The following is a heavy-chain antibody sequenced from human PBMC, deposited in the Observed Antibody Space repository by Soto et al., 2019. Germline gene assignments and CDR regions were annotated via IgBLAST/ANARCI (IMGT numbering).Heavy chain of an antibody. V-gene: IGHV3-23*01. CDR3: AKDRDYPRDQFHY. D-gene: IGHD2-2*01. CDR1: GFTFTYYA. J-gene: IGHJ4*02. Sequence: GGSLRLSCTASGFTFTYYAFSWVRQAPGKGLEWVSAISANGQGIYYADSVRGRFTISRGNSKNTVFLHTDSLRAEDTAVYYCAKDRDYPRDQFHYWGQGTLVTVSS. CDR2: ISANGQGI.